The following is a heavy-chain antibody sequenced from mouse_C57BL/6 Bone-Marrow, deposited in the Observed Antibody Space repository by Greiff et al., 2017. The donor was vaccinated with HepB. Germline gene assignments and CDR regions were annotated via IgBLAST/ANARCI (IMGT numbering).Heavy chain of an antibody. CDR3: ASDRNWLRLAY. CDR2: ISDGGSYT. V-gene: IGHV5-4*03. CDR1: GFTFSSYA. J-gene: IGHJ3*01. D-gene: IGHD2-2*01. Sequence: EVKLVESGGGLVKPGGSLKLSCAASGFTFSSYAMSWVRQTPEKRLEWVATISDGGSYTYYPDNVKGRFTISRDNAKNNLYLQMSHLKSEDTAMYYCASDRNWLRLAYWGQGTLVTVSA.